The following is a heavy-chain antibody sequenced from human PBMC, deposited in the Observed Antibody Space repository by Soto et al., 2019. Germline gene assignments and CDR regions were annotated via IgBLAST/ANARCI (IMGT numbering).Heavy chain of an antibody. CDR3: ARKTDSSFPWGALDI. CDR2: ISGSGGST. J-gene: IGHJ3*02. CDR1: GFTFSSYA. D-gene: IGHD6-19*01. Sequence: VQLLESGGGLVQPGGSLTLSCAASGFTFSSYAMSWVRQAPAQGLQWVSSISGSGGSTYYPDSVKGRFTLSRDSSKNTLYLQMDRLRVEVTAVYYCARKTDSSFPWGALDIWGQGTMVSV. V-gene: IGHV3-23*01.